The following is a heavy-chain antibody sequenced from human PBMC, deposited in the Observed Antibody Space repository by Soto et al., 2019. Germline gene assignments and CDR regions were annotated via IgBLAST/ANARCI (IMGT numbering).Heavy chain of an antibody. CDR3: ARDKITGLFDY. Sequence: QVQLQQWGAGLLKPWETLSLTCAVYGGSFSGYDWTWMRQPPGTGLEWIGEINHSGSSNYNPSLKSRVTISVDTSKNQFSLKLTSVTAADTAVYYCARDKITGLFDYWGQGTLVTVSS. CDR1: GGSFSGYD. D-gene: IGHD2-8*02. J-gene: IGHJ4*02. V-gene: IGHV4-34*01. CDR2: INHSGSS.